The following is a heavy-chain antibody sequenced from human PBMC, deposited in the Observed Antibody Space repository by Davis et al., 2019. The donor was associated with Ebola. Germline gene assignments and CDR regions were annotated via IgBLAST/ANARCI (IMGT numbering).Heavy chain of an antibody. CDR2: ISWNSGSI. J-gene: IGHJ3*02. V-gene: IGHV3-9*01. CDR1: GFTFDDYA. Sequence: SLKISCAASGFTFDDYAMHLVRQAPGKGLEWVSGISWNSGSIGYADSVKGRFTISRDNAKNSLYLQMNSLRAEDTALYYCAKGIAAAVHFAFDIWGQGTMVTVSS. D-gene: IGHD6-13*01. CDR3: AKGIAAAVHFAFDI.